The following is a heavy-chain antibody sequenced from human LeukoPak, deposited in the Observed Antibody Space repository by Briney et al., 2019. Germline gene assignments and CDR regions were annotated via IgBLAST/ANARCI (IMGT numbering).Heavy chain of an antibody. V-gene: IGHV3-7*01. CDR2: IKLDGSET. CDR1: GFNFRTYW. D-gene: IGHD5/OR15-5a*01. J-gene: IGHJ6*03. Sequence: GGSLRLSCAASGFNFRTYWMSWVRQAPGKGLEWVANIKLDGSETYYVDSVKGRFTISRDNAKDSLYLQMNSVRADDTAVYYCARDRRLDFYYYMDVWGKGTTVTVSS. CDR3: ARDRRLDFYYYMDV.